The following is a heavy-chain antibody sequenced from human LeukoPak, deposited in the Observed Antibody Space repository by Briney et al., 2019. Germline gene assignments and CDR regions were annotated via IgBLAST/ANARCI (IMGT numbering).Heavy chain of an antibody. Sequence: GGSLRLSCAASGFTFDDFVMQWIRQAPGKGLEWVSSISWNSNSVGYADSVKGRFTISRDNAKNSLYLQMSSLRTEDMALYYCARETWNAFDIWGQGTMVTVSS. CDR2: ISWNSNSV. V-gene: IGHV3-9*03. D-gene: IGHD1-1*01. CDR3: ARETWNAFDI. J-gene: IGHJ3*02. CDR1: GFTFDDFV.